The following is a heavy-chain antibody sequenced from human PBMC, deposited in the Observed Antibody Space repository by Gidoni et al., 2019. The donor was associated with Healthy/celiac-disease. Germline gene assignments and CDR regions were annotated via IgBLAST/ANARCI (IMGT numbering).Heavy chain of an antibody. J-gene: IGHJ4*02. V-gene: IGHV3-49*03. D-gene: IGHD3-10*01. CDR1: GFTFGDYA. CDR2: IRSKAYGWTT. CDR3: TRVRITMVRGVTNSRNFDY. Sequence: EVQLVESGGGWVQPGRSLRLSCTASGFTFGDYAMSWFRQAQGNGLEWVGFIRSKAYGWTTEYAASVKGRFTISRDDSKSIAYLQMNSLKTEDTAVYYCTRVRITMVRGVTNSRNFDYWGQGTLVTVSS.